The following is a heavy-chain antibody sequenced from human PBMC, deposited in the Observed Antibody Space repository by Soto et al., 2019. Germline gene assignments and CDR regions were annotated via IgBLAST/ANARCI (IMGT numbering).Heavy chain of an antibody. Sequence: TSETLSLTCTVSGGSVSSSSYYWGWIRQPPGKGLEWIGSIYYSGSTYYNPSLKSRVTISVDTSKNQFSLKLSSVTAADTAVYYCARHLSPAPDFWSLKNYYYYGMDVWGQGTTVTVSS. J-gene: IGHJ6*02. V-gene: IGHV4-39*01. CDR2: IYYSGST. CDR1: GGSVSSSSYY. D-gene: IGHD3-3*01. CDR3: ARHLSPAPDFWSLKNYYYYGMDV.